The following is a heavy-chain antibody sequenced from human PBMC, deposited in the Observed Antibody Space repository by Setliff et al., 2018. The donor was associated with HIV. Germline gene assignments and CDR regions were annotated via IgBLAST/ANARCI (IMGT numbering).Heavy chain of an antibody. CDR2: IIPFIDAT. J-gene: IGHJ6*02. V-gene: IGHV1-69*11. Sequence: SVKVSCKASGGTFRSYSINWVRQAPGQGLEWMGTIIPFIDATHYAQSFQGRLTITADESSNTAYMELRSLRSDDTAVYYCAREGVREPPSNTLYYCMDVWGQGTTVTVSS. CDR3: AREGVREPPSNTLYYCMDV. CDR1: GGTFRSYS. D-gene: IGHD3-10*01.